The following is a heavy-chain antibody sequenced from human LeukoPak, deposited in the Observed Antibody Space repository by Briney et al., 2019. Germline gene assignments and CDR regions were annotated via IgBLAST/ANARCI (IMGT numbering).Heavy chain of an antibody. D-gene: IGHD3-10*01. CDR1: GGTFSSYA. Sequence: ASVKVSCKASGGTFSSYAISWVRQAPGQGLEWMGWISAYNGNTNYAQKLQGRVTMTTDTSTSTAYMELRSLRSDDTAVYYCARELLWFGELSSQLRFDPWGQGTLVTVSS. J-gene: IGHJ5*02. V-gene: IGHV1-18*01. CDR3: ARELLWFGELSSQLRFDP. CDR2: ISAYNGNT.